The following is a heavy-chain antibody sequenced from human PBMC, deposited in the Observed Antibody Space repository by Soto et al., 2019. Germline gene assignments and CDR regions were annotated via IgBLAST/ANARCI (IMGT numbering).Heavy chain of an antibody. J-gene: IGHJ4*02. CDR3: ARDYYGSGSPPLGY. CDR1: GGSISSYY. D-gene: IGHD3-10*01. Sequence: SETLSLTCTVSGGSISSYYWSWIRQPPGKGLEWIGYIYYSESTNYNPSLKSRVTISVDTSKNQFSLKLSSVTAADTAVYYCARDYYGSGSPPLGYWGQGTLVTVSS. CDR2: IYYSEST. V-gene: IGHV4-59*01.